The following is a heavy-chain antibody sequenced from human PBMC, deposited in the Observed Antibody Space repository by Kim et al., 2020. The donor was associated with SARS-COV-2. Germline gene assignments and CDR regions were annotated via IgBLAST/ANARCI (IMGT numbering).Heavy chain of an antibody. D-gene: IGHD3-16*01. J-gene: IGHJ4*02. CDR3: ASGGGSTNDY. Sequence: YMSSADPVKGRFTIARDNAKISLYRQMNGLRAEDTAVYYCASGGGSTNDYWGQGTLVTVSS. CDR2: YM. V-gene: IGHV3-21*01.